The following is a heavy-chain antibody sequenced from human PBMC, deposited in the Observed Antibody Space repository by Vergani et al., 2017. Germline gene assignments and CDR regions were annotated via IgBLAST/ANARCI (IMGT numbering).Heavy chain of an antibody. D-gene: IGHD2-8*01. CDR2: ISGSGGST. J-gene: IGHJ6*03. V-gene: IGHV3-23*01. CDR3: ARSGYCAHGVCYMTYYYYMDV. CDR1: GFTFSRYA. Sequence: EVQLLESGGGLVQPGGSLRLSCAASGFTFSRYAMSWVRQAPGKGLEWVSAISGSGGSTYYADSVKGRFTISRDNSRNTLYLQMNSLRAEDTAVYYCARSGYCAHGVCYMTYYYYMDVWGKGTAVTVSS.